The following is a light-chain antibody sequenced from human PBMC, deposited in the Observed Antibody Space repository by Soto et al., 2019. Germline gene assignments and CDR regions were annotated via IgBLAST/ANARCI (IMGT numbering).Light chain of an antibody. Sequence: EIVLTQSPATLSLSPGERAALSCRASQSVSSYLAWYQQKPGQAPRLLIYDASNRATGIPARFSGSGSGTDFTLTISSLEPEDFAVYYCQQRINWPSTFGQGTRLEIK. CDR2: DAS. V-gene: IGKV3-11*01. CDR1: QSVSSY. CDR3: QQRINWPST. J-gene: IGKJ5*01.